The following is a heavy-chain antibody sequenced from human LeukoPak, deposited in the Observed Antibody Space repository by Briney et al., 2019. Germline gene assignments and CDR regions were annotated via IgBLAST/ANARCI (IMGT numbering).Heavy chain of an antibody. CDR2: MNPNSGNT. CDR1: GYTFTSYD. D-gene: IGHD2-8*01. Sequence: GASVKVSCKASGYTFTSYDINWVRQANGQGLEWMGWMNPNSGNTGYAQKFQGRVTITRNTSISTAYMELSSLRSEDTAVYYCARGSGYCTNGVCPARGYFDYWGQGTLVTVSS. J-gene: IGHJ4*02. V-gene: IGHV1-8*03. CDR3: ARGSGYCTNGVCPARGYFDY.